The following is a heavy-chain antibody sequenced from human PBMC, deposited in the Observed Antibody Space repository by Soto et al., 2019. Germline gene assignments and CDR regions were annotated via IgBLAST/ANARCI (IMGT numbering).Heavy chain of an antibody. CDR1: GFTFSNAS. CDR3: TTARSYSDY. CDR2: IKSKTDGWTT. Sequence: LRPSCAASGFTFSNASMTGVRQAAGKWLEWVGRIKSKTDGWTTDYAAPVKGRFTISRDDSKNTLYLQMNSLKADYSAVYFFTTARSYSDYWGPGTLGTGSS. V-gene: IGHV3-15*01. J-gene: IGHJ4*02. D-gene: IGHD3-10*01.